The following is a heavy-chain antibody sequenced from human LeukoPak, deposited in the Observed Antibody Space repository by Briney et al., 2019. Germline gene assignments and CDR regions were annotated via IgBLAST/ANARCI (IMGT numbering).Heavy chain of an antibody. V-gene: IGHV1-2*04. CDR3: ARNREGEYFDWFDP. CDR2: INPNSGGT. Sequence: ASVKVSCKASGYTFTGYYMHWVRQAPGQGLEWMGWINPNSGGTNYAQKFQGWVTMTRDTSISTAYMELSRLRSDDTAVYYCARNREGEYFDWFDPWGQGTLVTVSS. CDR1: GYTFTGYY. J-gene: IGHJ5*02. D-gene: IGHD3-9*01.